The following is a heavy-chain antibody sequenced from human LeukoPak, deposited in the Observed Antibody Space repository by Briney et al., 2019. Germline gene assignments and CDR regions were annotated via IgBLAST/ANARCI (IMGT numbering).Heavy chain of an antibody. Sequence: ASVKVSCKASGYTFTSYGISWVRQAPGQGLEWMGWISANNGNTKYAQKLQGRVTMTTDTSTSTAYMELRSLRSDDTAVYYCARDTEWEKNPDYFDYWGQGTLVTVSS. J-gene: IGHJ4*02. CDR3: ARDTEWEKNPDYFDY. CDR1: GYTFTSYG. CDR2: ISANNGNT. D-gene: IGHD1-26*01. V-gene: IGHV1-18*01.